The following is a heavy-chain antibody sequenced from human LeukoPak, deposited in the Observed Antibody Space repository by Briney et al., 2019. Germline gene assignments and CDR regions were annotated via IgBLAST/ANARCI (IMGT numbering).Heavy chain of an antibody. J-gene: IGHJ4*02. CDR1: GVSISDYH. CDR2: FSYSGST. Sequence: PSETLSLTCSVSGVSISDYHWIWIRQPPAKGLEWMGYFSYSGSTRYNPSLKSRVTMSVDTSKNQFSLRLISVAAADTAVYYCARMYSGTSYYFDFWGQGTLATVSS. V-gene: IGHV4-59*01. D-gene: IGHD1-26*01. CDR3: ARMYSGTSYYFDF.